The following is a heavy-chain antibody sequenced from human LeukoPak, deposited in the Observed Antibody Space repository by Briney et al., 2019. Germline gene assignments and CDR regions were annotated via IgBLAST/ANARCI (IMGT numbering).Heavy chain of an antibody. V-gene: IGHV3-48*01. Sequence: PGGCLRLSCAASGFTFSSYSMNWVRQAPGKGLEWVSYISSSSSTIYYADSVKGRFTISRDNAKNSLYLQMNSLRAEDTAVYYCASERDSSGWYVVYWGQGTLVTVSS. CDR2: ISSSSSTI. CDR1: GFTFSSYS. D-gene: IGHD6-19*01. CDR3: ASERDSSGWYVVY. J-gene: IGHJ4*02.